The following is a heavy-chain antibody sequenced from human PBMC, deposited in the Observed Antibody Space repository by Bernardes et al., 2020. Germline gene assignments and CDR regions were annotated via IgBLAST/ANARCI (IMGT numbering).Heavy chain of an antibody. CDR2: ISGSGANR. CDR3: AKSETKSYYYGSGSYTG. CDR1: GFTITNYA. J-gene: IGHJ4*02. V-gene: IGHV3-23*01. D-gene: IGHD3-10*01. Sequence: GSLRLSCVTSGFTITNYAMSWVRQAPGKGLEWVSTISGSGANRYHADSVKGRFTISRDSSKNTLYLQMNSLRAEDTAVYYCAKSETKSYYYGSGSYTGWGQGTLVTVSS.